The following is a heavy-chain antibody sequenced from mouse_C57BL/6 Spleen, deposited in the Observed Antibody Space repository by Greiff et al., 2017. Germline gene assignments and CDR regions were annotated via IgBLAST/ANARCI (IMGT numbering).Heavy chain of an antibody. D-gene: IGHD2-4*01. J-gene: IGHJ3*01. CDR1: GYTFTSYW. CDR2: IDPSDSYT. CDR3: VHYDYEDVAY. V-gene: IGHV1-50*01. Sequence: QVQLQQPGAELVKPGASVKLSCKASGYTFTSYWMQWVKQRPGQGLEWIGEIDPSDSYTNYNQKFKGKATLTVDTSSSTAYMQLSSLTSEDSAVYYCVHYDYEDVAYWGQGTLVTVSA.